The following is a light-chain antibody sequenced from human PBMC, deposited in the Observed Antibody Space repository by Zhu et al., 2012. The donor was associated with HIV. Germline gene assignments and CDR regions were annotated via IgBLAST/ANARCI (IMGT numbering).Light chain of an antibody. CDR3: QQYNNWPPFT. CDR2: GAS. CDR1: QSVDSN. J-gene: IGKJ2*01. V-gene: IGKV3-15*01. Sequence: EMVMTQSPATLSVSPGDRATLSCRASQSVDSNVAWHQQKPGQAPRLLIYGASTRATGIPARFSGSGSGTEFTLTISSLQSEDFAVYFCQQYNNWPPFTFGQGTRLEIK.